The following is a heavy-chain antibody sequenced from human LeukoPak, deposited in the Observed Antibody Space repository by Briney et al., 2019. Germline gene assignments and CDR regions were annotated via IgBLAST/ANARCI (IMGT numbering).Heavy chain of an antibody. V-gene: IGHV3-9*01. CDR1: GFTFDDYA. CDR3: AKDLAATIPVGFDY. D-gene: IGHD6-13*01. Sequence: GGSLRLSCAASGFTFDDYAMHWVWQAPGKGLEWVSGISWNSGSIGYADSVKGRFTISRDNAKNSLYLQMNSLRAEDTALYYCAKDLAATIPVGFDYWGQGTLVTVSS. J-gene: IGHJ4*02. CDR2: ISWNSGSI.